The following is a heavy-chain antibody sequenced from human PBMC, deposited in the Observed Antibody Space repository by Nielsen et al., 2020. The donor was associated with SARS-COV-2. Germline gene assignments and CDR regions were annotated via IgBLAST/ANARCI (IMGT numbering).Heavy chain of an antibody. CDR3: ARMNYCSSTSCYIGYYYYMDV. Sequence: RQAPGKGLEWLAHIFSNDEKSYSTSLKSRLTISKDTSKSQVVLTMTNMDPVDTATYYCARMNYCSSTSCYIGYYYYMDVWGKGTTVTVSS. D-gene: IGHD2-2*02. CDR2: IFSNDEK. V-gene: IGHV2-26*01. J-gene: IGHJ6*03.